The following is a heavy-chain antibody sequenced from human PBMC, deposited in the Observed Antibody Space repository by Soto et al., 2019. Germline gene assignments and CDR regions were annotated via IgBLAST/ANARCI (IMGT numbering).Heavy chain of an antibody. V-gene: IGHV1-18*01. CDR3: ARDGYGTSGVGILRTGVHGVEMDL. D-gene: IGHD7-27*01. CDR2: ISPYTRKP. J-gene: IGHJ4*02. Sequence: QLKLVQSGAEVKKTGASVKVSCKASGYTFISYGIAWVRQAPGQGLKWVRAISPYTRKPNSAQKCPGRVNVPADTSTSTAYLDGSGLRSDDTLIYYCARDGYGTSGVGILRTGVHGVEMDLWGQGTLVTVSS. CDR1: GYTFISYG.